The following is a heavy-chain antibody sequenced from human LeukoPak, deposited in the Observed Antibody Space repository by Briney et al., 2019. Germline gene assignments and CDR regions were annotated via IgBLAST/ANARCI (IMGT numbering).Heavy chain of an antibody. CDR3: ARGLHDRSWYGAH. CDR1: GFTFSDYT. Sequence: PGRSLRLSCAASGFTFSDYTMQWVRQAPGKGLEWVALLPPDGSYQYYADSLKGRFTISRDNCKNALYLQMNSLRLEDTAVYYCARGLHDRSWYGAHWGQGTLLSVSS. D-gene: IGHD6-13*01. V-gene: IGHV3-30*04. J-gene: IGHJ4*02. CDR2: LPPDGSYQ.